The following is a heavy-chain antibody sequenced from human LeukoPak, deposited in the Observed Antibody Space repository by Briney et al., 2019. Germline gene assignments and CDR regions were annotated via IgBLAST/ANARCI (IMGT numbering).Heavy chain of an antibody. D-gene: IGHD6-13*01. Sequence: GGSLRLPCSASGFTVSSYWIHWVRQAPGKGLVWVSRINSDGSSTSYADSVKGRFTISRDSAKNTLYLQMNSLRAEDTAVYYCAVLVRYYYYGMDVWGQGTTVTVSS. CDR2: INSDGSST. CDR1: GFTVSSYW. J-gene: IGHJ6*02. CDR3: AVLVRYYYYGMDV. V-gene: IGHV3-74*01.